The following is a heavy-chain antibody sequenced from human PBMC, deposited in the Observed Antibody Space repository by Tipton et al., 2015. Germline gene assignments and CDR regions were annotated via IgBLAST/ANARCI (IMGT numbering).Heavy chain of an antibody. CDR1: GDSISSSNW. CDR3: ARERGFSYGRGHYFDC. J-gene: IGHJ4*02. Sequence: GLVKPSGTLSLTCSVSGDSISSSNWWSWVRQPPGKGLEWIGEIHHGGSTNYNPSLKSRVTISIDTSENQFSLKLSSVTAADTAVYYCARERGFSYGRGHYFDCWGQGTLVTVSS. CDR2: IHHGGST. D-gene: IGHD5-18*01. V-gene: IGHV4-4*02.